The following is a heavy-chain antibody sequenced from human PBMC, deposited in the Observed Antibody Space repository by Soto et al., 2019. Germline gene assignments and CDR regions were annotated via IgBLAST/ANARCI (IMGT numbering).Heavy chain of an antibody. D-gene: IGHD6-19*01. V-gene: IGHV3-30*18. J-gene: IGHJ4*02. CDR1: GFTFSSYG. Sequence: QVQLVESGGGVVQPGRSLRLSCAASGFTFSSYGMHWVRQAPGKGLEWVAVISYDGSNKYYADSVKGRFTISRDNSKNTLYLQMNSRRAEDTAVYYCAKEIRGWAGNDYWGQGTLVTVSS. CDR2: ISYDGSNK. CDR3: AKEIRGWAGNDY.